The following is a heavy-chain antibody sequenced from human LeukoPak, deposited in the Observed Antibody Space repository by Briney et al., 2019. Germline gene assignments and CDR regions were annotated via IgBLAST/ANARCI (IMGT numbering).Heavy chain of an antibody. CDR3: ARGRGYSYGYGGPYFDY. J-gene: IGHJ4*02. Sequence: PGGSLRLSCAASGFTFSSHWMSWVRQAPGKGLEWVANINQDGSEKYYVDSVKGRFTISRDNAKNSLYLQMNSLRAEDTAVYYCARGRGYSYGYGGPYFDYWGQGTLVTVSS. CDR1: GFTFSSHW. V-gene: IGHV3-7*04. D-gene: IGHD5-18*01. CDR2: INQDGSEK.